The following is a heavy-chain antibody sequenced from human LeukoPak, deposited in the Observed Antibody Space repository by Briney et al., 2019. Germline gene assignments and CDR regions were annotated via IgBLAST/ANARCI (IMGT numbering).Heavy chain of an antibody. CDR2: ISNGGATT. CDR1: GFTFSSYA. CDR3: VKGSSSTWYGDWLDA. J-gene: IGHJ5*02. D-gene: IGHD6-13*01. Sequence: PGGPLSLSCAASGFTFSSYAMTWVPQAPGKGGDWVADISNGGATTYSADPVKGRFTISRDNSSKPVYLQMNSLRVDDTAIYYCVKGSSSTWYGDWLDAWGQGTLVTVSS. V-gene: IGHV3-23*01.